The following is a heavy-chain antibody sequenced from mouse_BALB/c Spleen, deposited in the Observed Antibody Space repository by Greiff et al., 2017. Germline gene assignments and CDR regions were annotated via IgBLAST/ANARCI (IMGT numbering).Heavy chain of an antibody. J-gene: IGHJ4*01. D-gene: IGHD1-1*01. CDR3: ARSPFYYGSMVYAMDY. V-gene: IGHV14-3*02. CDR2: IDPANGNT. CDR1: GFNIKDTY. Sequence: EVQLQQSGAELVKPGASVKLSCTASGFNIKDTYMHWVKQRPEQGLEWIGRIDPANGNTKYDPKFQGKATITADTSSNTAYLQLSSLTSEDTAVYYCARSPFYYGSMVYAMDYWGQGTSVTVSS.